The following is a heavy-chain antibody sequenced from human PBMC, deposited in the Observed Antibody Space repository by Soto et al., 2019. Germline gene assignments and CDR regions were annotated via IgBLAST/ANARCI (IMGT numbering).Heavy chain of an antibody. CDR3: ARVDALVNGFDP. Sequence: QVQLVQSGAEVKKPGASLKVSCKASGYTFTSYRISWVRQAPGQGLEWMGWNSAYNGNTNYAQKLLGRVTMTTDTPTSTAYMELGSLRSDDTAVYYCARVDALVNGFDPWGQGTLVTVSS. CDR1: GYTFTSYR. V-gene: IGHV1-18*01. J-gene: IGHJ5*02. CDR2: NSAYNGNT. D-gene: IGHD2-2*01.